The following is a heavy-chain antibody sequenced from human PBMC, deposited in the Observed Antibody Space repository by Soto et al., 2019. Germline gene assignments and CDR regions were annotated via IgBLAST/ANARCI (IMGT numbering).Heavy chain of an antibody. Sequence: PSETLSLTCTVSGGSISSSSYYWGWIRQPPGKGLEWIGSIYYSGSTYYNPSLKSRVTISVDTSKNQFSLKLSSVTAADTAVYYCASGAGIFGVVILYYYMDVWGKGTTVTVS. J-gene: IGHJ6*03. CDR2: IYYSGST. CDR1: GGSISSSSYY. V-gene: IGHV4-39*01. CDR3: ASGAGIFGVVILYYYMDV. D-gene: IGHD3-3*01.